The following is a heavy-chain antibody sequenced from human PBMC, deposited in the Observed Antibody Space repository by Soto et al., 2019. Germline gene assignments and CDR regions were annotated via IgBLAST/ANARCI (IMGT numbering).Heavy chain of an antibody. J-gene: IGHJ3*02. CDR2: IIPIFGTA. V-gene: IGHV1-69*06. Sequence: SVNVSCKASGGTFSSYAISWVRQAPGQGLEWMGGIIPIFGTANYAQKFQGRVTITADKSTSTAYMELSSLRSEDTAVYYCARDLLGYSSGWADAFDIWGQGTMVTVSS. CDR3: ARDLLGYSSGWADAFDI. D-gene: IGHD6-19*01. CDR1: GGTFSSYA.